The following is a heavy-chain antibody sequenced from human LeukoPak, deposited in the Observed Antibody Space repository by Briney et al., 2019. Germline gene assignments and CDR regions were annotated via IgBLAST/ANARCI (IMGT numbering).Heavy chain of an antibody. D-gene: IGHD2-15*01. CDR1: GGSFSGCY. V-gene: IGHV4-34*01. Sequence: SETLSLTCAVYGGSFSGCYWSWIRQPPGKGLEWIGEINHSGSTNYNPSLKSRVTISVDTSKNQFSLKLSSVTATDTAVYYCARGGPKLRPRPYYFDYWGQGTLVTVSS. CDR2: INHSGST. J-gene: IGHJ4*02. CDR3: ARGGPKLRPRPYYFDY.